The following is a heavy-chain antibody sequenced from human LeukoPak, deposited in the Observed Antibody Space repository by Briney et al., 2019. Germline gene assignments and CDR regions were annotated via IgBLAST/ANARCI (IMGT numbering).Heavy chain of an antibody. Sequence: SETLPLTCTVSGGSISSYYWSWIRQPAGKGLEWIGRIYTSGSTNYNPSLKSRVTMSVDTSKTQFSLKLSSVTAADTAVYYCAGTLGYCSSTSCLSYYYYCGMDVWGQGTTVTVSS. CDR2: IYTSGST. D-gene: IGHD2-2*01. CDR1: GGSISSYY. J-gene: IGHJ6*02. CDR3: AGTLGYCSSTSCLSYYYYCGMDV. V-gene: IGHV4-4*07.